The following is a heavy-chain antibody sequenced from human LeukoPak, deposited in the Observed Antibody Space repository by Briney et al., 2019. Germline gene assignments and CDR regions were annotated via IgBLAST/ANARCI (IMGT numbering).Heavy chain of an antibody. CDR1: GGSFSGYY. J-gene: IGHJ6*02. CDR2: INHSGST. D-gene: IGHD2-15*01. CDR3: ARGYCSGGSCYWMDV. V-gene: IGHV4-34*01. Sequence: PSETLSHTCAVYGGSFSGYYWSWIRQPLGRGLEWIGEINHSGSTNYNPSLKSRVTISVDTSKNQFSLKLSSVTAADTAVYYCARGYCSGGSCYWMDVWGQGTTVTVS.